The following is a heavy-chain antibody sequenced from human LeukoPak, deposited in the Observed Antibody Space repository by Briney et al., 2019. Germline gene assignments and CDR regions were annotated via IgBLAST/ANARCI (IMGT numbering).Heavy chain of an antibody. D-gene: IGHD3-3*01. CDR1: GGTFSSYA. CDR3: AVGPSNYDFWSAPDY. J-gene: IGHJ4*02. Sequence: SVKVSCMASGGTFSSYAISWVRQAPGQGLEWMGGIIPIFGTANYAQKFQGRVTITADESTSTAYMELSSLRSEDTAVYYCAVGPSNYDFWSAPDYWGQGTLVTVSS. CDR2: IIPIFGTA. V-gene: IGHV1-69*13.